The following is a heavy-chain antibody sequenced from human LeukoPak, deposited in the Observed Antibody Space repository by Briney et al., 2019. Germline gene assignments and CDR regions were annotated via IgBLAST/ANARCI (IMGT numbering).Heavy chain of an antibody. Sequence: RSSETLSLTCTVSGYSISNGYYWGWIRQPPGKWLEWVGSISHRGSTYYNPSLRSRITISLDRSKQKFSLKLTSVTAADTAVYFCARGAEYYAIWRGYAGYSDYWGQGISVTVSS. V-gene: IGHV4-38-2*02. CDR2: ISHRGST. J-gene: IGHJ4*02. CDR3: ARGAEYYAIWRGYAGYSDY. CDR1: GYSISNGYY. D-gene: IGHD3-3*01.